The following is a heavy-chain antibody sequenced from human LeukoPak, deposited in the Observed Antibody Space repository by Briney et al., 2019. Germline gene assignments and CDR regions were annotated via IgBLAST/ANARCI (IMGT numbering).Heavy chain of an antibody. J-gene: IGHJ3*02. D-gene: IGHD4-23*01. Sequence: PSETLSLTCTVSGGSISSSNYYWGWIRQPPGKRLEWIGNMYYSGSTYYNPSIKSRVTISVDTSKNHFSLKLRSVTAADTAVYYCARGGGAADAFDIWGQGTMVTVSS. CDR2: MYYSGST. V-gene: IGHV4-39*07. CDR3: ARGGGAADAFDI. CDR1: GGSISSSNYY.